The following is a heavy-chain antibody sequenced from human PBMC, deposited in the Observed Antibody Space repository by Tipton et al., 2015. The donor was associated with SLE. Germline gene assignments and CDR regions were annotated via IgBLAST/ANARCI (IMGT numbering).Heavy chain of an antibody. CDR2: IIPIFGTA. Sequence: QLVQSGAEVKKPGSSVKVSCKASGGTFSSYAISWVRQAPGQGLEWMGGIIPIFGTANYAQKFQGRVTITADESTSTAYMELSSVRSEDTAVYYWARGGSSSWFPPYYYYGMDVWGQGTTVTVSS. CDR3: ARGGSSSWFPPYYYYGMDV. J-gene: IGHJ6*02. CDR1: GGTFSSYA. V-gene: IGHV1-69*01. D-gene: IGHD6-13*01.